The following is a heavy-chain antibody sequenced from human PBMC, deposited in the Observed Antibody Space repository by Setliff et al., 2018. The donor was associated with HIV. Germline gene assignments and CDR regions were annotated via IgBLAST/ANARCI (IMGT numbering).Heavy chain of an antibody. V-gene: IGHV1-69*06. Sequence: SVKVSCRASGGTFNTYTINWVRQAPGHGLEWMGGITPLFGTSNYAQKFQGRVTITVDTSTSIVDMEISSLRSDDTAVYYCARGTRDYGDYLSSWGQGTLVTVSS. CDR3: ARGTRDYGDYLSS. D-gene: IGHD4-17*01. CDR1: GGTFNTYT. CDR2: ITPLFGTS. J-gene: IGHJ5*02.